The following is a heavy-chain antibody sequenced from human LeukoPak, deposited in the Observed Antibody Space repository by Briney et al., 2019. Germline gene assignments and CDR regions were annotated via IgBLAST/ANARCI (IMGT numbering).Heavy chain of an antibody. D-gene: IGHD3-16*01. Sequence: GGSLRLSCAVSGFAVSRNYFSWVRQAPGKGIEWVSVIYTEGTTYYADSVKGRFIISRDNSKNTVYLQMNSLRVEDTAVYYCASEGDWGQGTLVTVSS. CDR1: GFAVSRNY. V-gene: IGHV3-66*02. J-gene: IGHJ4*02. CDR3: ASEGD. CDR2: IYTEGTT.